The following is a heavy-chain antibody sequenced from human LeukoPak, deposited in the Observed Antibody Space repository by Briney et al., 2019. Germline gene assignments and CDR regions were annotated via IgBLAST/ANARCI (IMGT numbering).Heavy chain of an antibody. CDR1: GFTFSSYV. V-gene: IGHV3-23*01. D-gene: IGHD3-22*01. CDR2: ISGSGDST. J-gene: IGHJ4*02. CDR3: ATDPGTMIVVP. Sequence: QPGGSLRLSCAASGFTFSSYVMTWFRQAPGKGLEWVSVISGSGDSTYYADSVKGRFTISRDNSKNTLYLQMNSLRAEDTAVYYCATDPGTMIVVPWGQGTLVTVSS.